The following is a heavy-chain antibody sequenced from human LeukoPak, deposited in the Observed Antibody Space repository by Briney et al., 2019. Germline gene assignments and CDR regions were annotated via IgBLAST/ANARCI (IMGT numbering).Heavy chain of an antibody. J-gene: IGHJ5*02. Sequence: SETLSLTCTVSGGSISSYYWSWIRQPPGKGLEWIGEINHSGSTNYNPSLKSRVTISVDTSKNQFSLKLSSVTAADTAVYYCARGIVVVPAASSWFDPWGQGTLVTVSS. D-gene: IGHD2-2*01. CDR3: ARGIVVVPAASSWFDP. CDR1: GGSISSYY. V-gene: IGHV4-34*01. CDR2: INHSGST.